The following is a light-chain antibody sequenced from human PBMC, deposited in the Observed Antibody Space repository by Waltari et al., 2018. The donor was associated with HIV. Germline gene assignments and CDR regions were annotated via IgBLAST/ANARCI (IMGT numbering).Light chain of an antibody. Sequence: QSALTQPPSASGSPGPSVTISCPGPGHAVGGYNYVSWYQLHPGKAPILLIYDVTKRPSGVPDRFSGSKSGNTASLTVSGLQGDDEADYYCSSYAGSAVVFGGGTKRTVL. J-gene: IGLJ2*01. CDR2: DVT. V-gene: IGLV2-8*01. CDR1: GHAVGGYNY. CDR3: SSYAGSAVV.